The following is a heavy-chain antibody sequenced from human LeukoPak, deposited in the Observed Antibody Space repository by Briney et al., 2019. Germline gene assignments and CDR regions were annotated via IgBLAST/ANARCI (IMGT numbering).Heavy chain of an antibody. V-gene: IGHV3-21*01. CDR3: ARNSRDGYTGFDY. D-gene: IGHD5-24*01. CDR2: ISSSSSYI. J-gene: IGHJ4*02. Sequence: GGSLRLSFAASGFTFSSYSMNWVRQAPGKGLEWVSSISSSSSYIYYADSVKGRFTISRDNAKNSLYLQMNSLRAEDTAVYYCARNSRDGYTGFDYWGQGTLVTVSS. CDR1: GFTFSSYS.